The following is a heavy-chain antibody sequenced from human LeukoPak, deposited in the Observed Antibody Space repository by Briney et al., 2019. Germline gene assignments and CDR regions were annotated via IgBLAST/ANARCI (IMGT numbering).Heavy chain of an antibody. D-gene: IGHD3-10*01. CDR1: GGSFSGYY. CDR3: ARRGIIMVRKRHYMDV. CDR2: INHIGST. Sequence: PSETLSLTCAVYGGSFSGYYWSWIRQPPGKGLEWIGEINHIGSTNYNPSLKSRVTISVDTSKNQFSLKLSSVTAADTAVYYCARRGIIMVRKRHYMDVWGKGTTVTISS. J-gene: IGHJ6*03. V-gene: IGHV4-34*01.